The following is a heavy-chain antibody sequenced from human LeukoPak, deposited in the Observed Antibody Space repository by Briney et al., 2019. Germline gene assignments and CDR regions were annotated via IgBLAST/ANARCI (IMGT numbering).Heavy chain of an antibody. V-gene: IGHV4-34*01. J-gene: IGHJ3*02. CDR1: GGSFSGYY. CDR2: INHSGST. Sequence: SETLSLTCAVYGGSFSGYYWTWIRQPPGKGLEWIGEINHSGSTNDKSSLESRLTLLVDTSKNQFSLKLSSVTAANTAVYYCARRPEQWVVTNNDALDIWSQGSLVTV. D-gene: IGHD6-19*01. CDR3: ARRPEQWVVTNNDALDI.